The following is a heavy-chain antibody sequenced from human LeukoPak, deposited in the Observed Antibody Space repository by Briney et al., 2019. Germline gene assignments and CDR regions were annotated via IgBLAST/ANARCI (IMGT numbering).Heavy chain of an antibody. D-gene: IGHD1/OR15-1a*01. CDR2: IYYSGST. CDR3: ARVGTTMNFDY. Sequence: SETLSLTCTVSGGSISSYYWSWIRQPPGKGLEWIGYIYYSGSTNYNPSLKSRVTISVDTSKNQFSLKLSSVTAADTAAYYCARVGTTMNFDYWGQGTLVTVSS. J-gene: IGHJ4*02. CDR1: GGSISSYY. V-gene: IGHV4-59*01.